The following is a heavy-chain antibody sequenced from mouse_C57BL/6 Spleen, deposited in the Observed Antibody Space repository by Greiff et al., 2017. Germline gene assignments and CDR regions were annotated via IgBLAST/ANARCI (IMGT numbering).Heavy chain of an antibody. CDR2: IDPNSGGT. V-gene: IGHV1-72*01. D-gene: IGHD2-1*01. Sequence: QVQLQQPGAELVKPGASVKLSCKASGYTFTSYWMHWVKQRPGRGLEWIGRIDPNSGGTKYNEKFKSKATLTVDKPSSTAYMQLSSLTSEDSAGYYCGGNYEEGFYAMDYWGQGTSVTVSS. CDR1: GYTFTSYW. CDR3: GGNYEEGFYAMDY. J-gene: IGHJ4*01.